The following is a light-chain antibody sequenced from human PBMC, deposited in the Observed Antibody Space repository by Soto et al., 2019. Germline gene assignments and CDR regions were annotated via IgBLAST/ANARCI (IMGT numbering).Light chain of an antibody. J-gene: IGKJ2*01. Sequence: EIVLTQSPGTLSLSPGERATLSCRASQSISSSFIAWYQQKPGQTPRLLIYGASSRATGIPDRFSGSVSGTDFTLTIDTLEPEDFAVYYCQQYGTSPYTFGQGTKLEVK. V-gene: IGKV3-20*01. CDR1: QSISSSF. CDR2: GAS. CDR3: QQYGTSPYT.